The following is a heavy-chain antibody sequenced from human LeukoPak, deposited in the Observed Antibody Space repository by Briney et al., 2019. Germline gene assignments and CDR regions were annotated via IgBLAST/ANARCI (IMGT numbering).Heavy chain of an antibody. CDR3: ARMGQSTPTNY. CDR2: ISSSSSYM. Sequence: GGSLRLSCAASGFTFSDYNMNWVRQAPGKGLEWVSSISSSSSYMYYTDSVKGRFTISRDNAKNSLYLQMNSLRAEDTAVYYCARMGQSTPTNYWGQGTLVTVSS. V-gene: IGHV3-21*01. D-gene: IGHD2-15*01. CDR1: GFTFSDYN. J-gene: IGHJ4*02.